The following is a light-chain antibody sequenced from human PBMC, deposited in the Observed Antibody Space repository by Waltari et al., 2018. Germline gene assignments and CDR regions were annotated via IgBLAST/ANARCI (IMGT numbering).Light chain of an antibody. J-gene: IGKJ1*01. CDR3: QEYNGYSRT. V-gene: IGKV1-5*03. Sequence: DIQMTQSPPTLSASVGERVTITCRASQNIYTWLAWYQQKPGKAPKVLISKASSLNSGVPSRFSGSGSWTEFTLTISSLQPDDFATYFCQEYNGYSRTFGQGTKVESK. CDR2: KAS. CDR1: QNIYTW.